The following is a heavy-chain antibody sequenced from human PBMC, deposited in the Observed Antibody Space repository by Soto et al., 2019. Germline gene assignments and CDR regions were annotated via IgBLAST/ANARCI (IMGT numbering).Heavy chain of an antibody. D-gene: IGHD2-21*02. V-gene: IGHV4-4*02. CDR2: IYHSGTT. CDR1: GGSISSDDW. J-gene: IGHJ5*02. CDR3: ARSDCYGVCRGKWLDP. Sequence: TLSLTCAVSGGSISSDDWWTWVRQTPGKGLEWIGEIYHSGTTNYNPSLMSRVTIAVDKAKSQFSLRLDSVTAAHTAVYYCARSDCYGVCRGKWLDPWGQGILVTVSS.